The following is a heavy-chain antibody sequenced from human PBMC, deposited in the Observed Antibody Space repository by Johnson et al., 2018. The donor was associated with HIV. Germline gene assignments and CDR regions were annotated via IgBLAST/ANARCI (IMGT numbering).Heavy chain of an antibody. CDR1: GFTVSSNY. Sequence: VQLVESGGGLVQPGGSLRLSCAASGFTVSSNYMSWVRQAPGKGLEWVSGISWNSGSIGYADSVKGRFTISRDNAKNSLYLQMNSLRAEDTAVYYCARAASDAFDIWGQGTMVTVSS. CDR2: ISWNSGSI. V-gene: IGHV3-48*04. CDR3: ARAASDAFDI. J-gene: IGHJ3*02.